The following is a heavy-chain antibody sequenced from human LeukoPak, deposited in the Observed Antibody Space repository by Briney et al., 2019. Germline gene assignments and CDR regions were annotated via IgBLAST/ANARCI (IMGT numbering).Heavy chain of an antibody. CDR2: ISGSGGST. D-gene: IGHD3-22*01. V-gene: IGHV3-23*01. CDR1: GFTFSSYA. J-gene: IGHJ4*02. Sequence: GGSLRLSCAASGFTFSSYAMSWVRQAPGKGLEWVSAISGSGGSTYYADSVKGRFTISRDNSKNTLYLQMNSLRAEDTAVYYCATNFPSYYYDSPMGYFDYWGQGTLVTVSS. CDR3: ATNFPSYYYDSPMGYFDY.